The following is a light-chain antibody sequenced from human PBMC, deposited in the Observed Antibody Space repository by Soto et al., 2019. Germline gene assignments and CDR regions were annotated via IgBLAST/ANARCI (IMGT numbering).Light chain of an antibody. CDR1: QDITNY. Sequence: DIQMTQSPSSLSASVGDRVTIICQASQDITNYLNWYQQKPGKAPKLLIHDSSNLETGVPSRFRGSGSGTYFSFTIRSLQPEDIATYFCQQFDSPPLTFGQGTRLEIK. CDR2: DSS. CDR3: QQFDSPPLT. J-gene: IGKJ5*01. V-gene: IGKV1-33*01.